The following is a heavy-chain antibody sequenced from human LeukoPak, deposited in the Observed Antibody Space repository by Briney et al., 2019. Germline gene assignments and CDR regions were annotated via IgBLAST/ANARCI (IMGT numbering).Heavy chain of an antibody. D-gene: IGHD2-15*01. V-gene: IGHV3-30-3*01. J-gene: IGHJ4*01. Sequence: PGGSLRLSCAASGFTFSSYAMHWVRQAPGKGLEWVAVISYDGSNKYYADSVKGRFTISRDNSKNTLYLQMNSLRAEDTAVYYCARDLVPYCSGGSCYSPFDYWGQEPWSPSPQ. CDR2: ISYDGSNK. CDR3: ARDLVPYCSGGSCYSPFDY. CDR1: GFTFSSYA.